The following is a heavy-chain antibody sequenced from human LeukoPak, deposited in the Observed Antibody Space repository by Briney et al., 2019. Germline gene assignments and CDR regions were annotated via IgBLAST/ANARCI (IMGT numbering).Heavy chain of an antibody. J-gene: IGHJ4*02. CDR2: ISYDGTNK. D-gene: IGHD1-26*01. CDR1: GFTFSSYG. CDR3: AKEGGVGAAYFFDY. Sequence: GGSLRLSCAASGFTFSSYGMHWVRQAPGKGLEWVAVISYDGTNKYYADSVKGRFTISRDNSKNTLYLQMNNLRAEDTAVYYCAKEGGVGAAYFFDYWGQGTLVTVSS. V-gene: IGHV3-30*18.